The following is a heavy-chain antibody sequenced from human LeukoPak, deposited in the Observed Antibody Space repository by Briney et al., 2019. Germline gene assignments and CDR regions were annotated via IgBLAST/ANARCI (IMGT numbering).Heavy chain of an antibody. CDR2: INPNSGGT. Sequence: ASVKVSCKASGHTFTGYYMHWVRQAPGQGLEWMGWINPNSGGTNYAQKFQGRVTMTRDTSISTAYMELSRLRSDDTAVYYCASPPQYSSSWYLLDYWGQGTLVTVSS. D-gene: IGHD6-13*01. V-gene: IGHV1-2*02. CDR3: ASPPQYSSSWYLLDY. CDR1: GHTFTGYY. J-gene: IGHJ4*02.